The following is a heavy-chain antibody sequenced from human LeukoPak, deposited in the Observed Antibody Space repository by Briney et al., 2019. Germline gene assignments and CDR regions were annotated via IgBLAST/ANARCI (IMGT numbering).Heavy chain of an antibody. J-gene: IGHJ5*02. CDR3: ARDPGSGYYFFLASRGWFDP. CDR1: GFTFSSYE. CDR2: ISGSGGST. V-gene: IGHV3-23*01. Sequence: GGSLRLSCAASGFTFSSYEMNWARQAPGKGLEWVSAISGSGGSTYYADSVKGRFTISRDNSKNTLYLQMNSLRAEDTAVYYCARDPGSGYYFFLASRGWFDPWGQGTLVTVSS. D-gene: IGHD3-22*01.